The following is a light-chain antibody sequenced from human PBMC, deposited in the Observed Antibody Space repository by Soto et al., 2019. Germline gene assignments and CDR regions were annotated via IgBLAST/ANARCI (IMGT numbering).Light chain of an antibody. CDR1: INVVGGYNY. J-gene: IGLJ1*01. Sequence: QSVLTQPPSASGSPWQSVTISCAGTINVVGGYNYVSWYQQHPGKVPQLMIYQVTKRPSGVPDRFSASKSDTTASLTISGLQAEDEGDYYCMSYAGGNRFVFGTGTKVTVL. CDR2: QVT. V-gene: IGLV2-8*01. CDR3: MSYAGGNRFV.